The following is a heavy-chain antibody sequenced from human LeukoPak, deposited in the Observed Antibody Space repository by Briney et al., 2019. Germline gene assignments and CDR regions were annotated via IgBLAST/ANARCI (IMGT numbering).Heavy chain of an antibody. V-gene: IGHV4-61*02. CDR3: ARMVLAAAGYFDY. CDR1: GGSISSGSYY. CDR2: VYFSGGT. J-gene: IGHJ4*02. Sequence: PSETLSLTCIVSGGSISSGSYYWSWIRQPAGKGLEWIGRVYFSGGTNYNPSLKGRVSISVDTSENLFSLKLDSVTAADTAVYYCARMVLAAAGYFDYWGQGTLVTVSS. D-gene: IGHD6-13*01.